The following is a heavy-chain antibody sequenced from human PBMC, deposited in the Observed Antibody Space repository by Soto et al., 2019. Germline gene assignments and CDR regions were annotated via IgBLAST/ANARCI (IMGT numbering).Heavy chain of an antibody. CDR1: GYTFTSYD. CDR2: MNPNSGNT. CDR3: EGGRLWFGELDAFDI. V-gene: IGHV1-8*01. D-gene: IGHD3-10*01. Sequence: QVQLVQSGAEVKKPGASVKVSCKASGYTFTSYDINWVRQATGQGLEWMGWMNPNSGNTGYAQKFQGRVTMTRNTSISTANMELSSLRSEDTAGYYCEGGRLWFGELDAFDIWGQGTMVTVSS. J-gene: IGHJ3*02.